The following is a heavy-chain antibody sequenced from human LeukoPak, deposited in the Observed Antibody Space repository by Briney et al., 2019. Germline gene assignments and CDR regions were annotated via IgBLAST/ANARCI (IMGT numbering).Heavy chain of an antibody. V-gene: IGHV3-21*01. Sequence: PGGSLRLSCAASGFTFSSYSMNWVRQAPGKGLEWVSSITSSSSYIYYADSVKGRFTISRDNAKNSLYLQMNSLRAEDTAVYYCARGMVAAIDYYYYGMDVWGQGTTVTVSS. CDR1: GFTFSSYS. CDR3: ARGMVAAIDYYYYGMDV. CDR2: ITSSSSYI. D-gene: IGHD2-15*01. J-gene: IGHJ6*02.